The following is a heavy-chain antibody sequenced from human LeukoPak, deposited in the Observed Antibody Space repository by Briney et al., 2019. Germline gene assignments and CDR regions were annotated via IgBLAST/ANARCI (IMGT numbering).Heavy chain of an antibody. CDR3: ARVATRGYSYLPFDL. D-gene: IGHD5-18*01. Sequence: GGSLRLSCTASGFTFSDYAMHWVRQAPGKGLEWVALISFDGNNEFYLESVKGRFTISRDNSKNMLSLQMNSPRTMDAAVYYCARVATRGYSYLPFDLWGQGTLVTVSS. CDR1: GFTFSDYA. J-gene: IGHJ4*02. V-gene: IGHV3-30*04. CDR2: ISFDGNNE.